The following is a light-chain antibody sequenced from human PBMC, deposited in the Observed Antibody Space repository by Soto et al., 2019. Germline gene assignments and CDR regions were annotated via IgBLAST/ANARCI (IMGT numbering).Light chain of an antibody. CDR2: DAS. CDR3: QQRNMWPRT. Sequence: EIVLTQSPATLSLSPGERATLSCRASQNIDSDLAWYQQRPGQPPRLLIYDASNRAPGIPDRFGGSGSGADFTLSISRLEPEDFAVYHCQQRNMWPRTCGQGTKVDIK. V-gene: IGKV3-11*01. CDR1: QNIDSD. J-gene: IGKJ1*01.